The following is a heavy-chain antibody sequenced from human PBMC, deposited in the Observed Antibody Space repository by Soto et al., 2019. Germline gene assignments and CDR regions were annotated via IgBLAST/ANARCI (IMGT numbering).Heavy chain of an antibody. CDR2: IIPIFGTA. CDR1: GGTFSSYA. Sequence: QVQLVQSGAEVKKPGSSVKVSCKASGGTFSSYAISWVRQAPGQGLEWMGGIIPIFGTANYAQKFQGRVTITADKSTSTAYMELSSLRSEDTAVYYCARWRIQLWFTKYYYYYGMDVWGQGTTVTVSS. V-gene: IGHV1-69*06. J-gene: IGHJ6*02. CDR3: ARWRIQLWFTKYYYYYGMDV. D-gene: IGHD5-18*01.